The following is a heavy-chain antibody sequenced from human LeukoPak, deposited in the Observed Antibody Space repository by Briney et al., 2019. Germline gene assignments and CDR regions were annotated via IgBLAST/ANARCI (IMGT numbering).Heavy chain of an antibody. CDR1: GGTFSSYA. Sequence: GASVKVSCKASGGTFSSYAISWVRQAPGQGLEWMGGIIPIFGTANYAQKFQGRVTITADESTSTAYMELSSLRSEDTAVYYCARDAYLYGSGSYYFYWGQGTLVTVSS. CDR2: IIPIFGTA. J-gene: IGHJ4*02. CDR3: ARDAYLYGSGSYYFY. V-gene: IGHV1-69*01. D-gene: IGHD3-10*01.